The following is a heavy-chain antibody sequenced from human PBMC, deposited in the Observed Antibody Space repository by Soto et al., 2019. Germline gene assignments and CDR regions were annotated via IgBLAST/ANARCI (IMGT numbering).Heavy chain of an antibody. CDR1: GFTFSHYG. D-gene: IGHD1-26*01. V-gene: IGHV3-30*03. Sequence: QVQLVESGGGVVQPGRSLRLSCAASGFTFSHYGIHWVRQAPGKGLEWLAVISYDGSNKPYADSVKGRFTVSRDNSMNPLFLQMNSLRAEDTAVYFCARYSGKYQGPIDYWGQGNLVSGSS. CDR3: ARYSGKYQGPIDY. CDR2: ISYDGSNK. J-gene: IGHJ4*02.